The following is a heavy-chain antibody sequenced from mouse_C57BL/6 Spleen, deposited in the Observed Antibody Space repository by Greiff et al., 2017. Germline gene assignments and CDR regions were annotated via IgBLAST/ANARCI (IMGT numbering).Heavy chain of an antibody. CDR3: AKHDYGSSYAMDD. V-gene: IGHV2-9*01. CDR1: GFSLTSYG. CDR2: IRGGGST. J-gene: IGHJ4*01. D-gene: IGHD1-1*01. Sequence: VMLVESGPGLVAPSQSLSITCTVSGFSLTSYGVDWVRQPPGKGLEWLGVIRGGGSTNYNSAPMSRLSISKDNSKRQVFLKMNSLQTDDTAMYYGAKHDYGSSYAMDDWGQGTSVTVSS.